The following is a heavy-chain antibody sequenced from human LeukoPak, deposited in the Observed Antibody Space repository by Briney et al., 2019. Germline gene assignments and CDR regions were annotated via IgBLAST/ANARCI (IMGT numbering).Heavy chain of an antibody. CDR2: IYPGDSDT. V-gene: IGHV5-51*01. CDR3: ARHSPLYGSGSYYSTPGLDY. Sequence: GESLKISCKGSGYSFTSHWIGWVRQMPGKGLEWMGIIYPGDSDTRYSPSFQGQVTISADKSISTAYLQWSSLKASDTAMYYCARHSPLYGSGSYYSTPGLDYWGQGTLVTVSS. CDR1: GYSFTSHW. D-gene: IGHD3-10*01. J-gene: IGHJ4*02.